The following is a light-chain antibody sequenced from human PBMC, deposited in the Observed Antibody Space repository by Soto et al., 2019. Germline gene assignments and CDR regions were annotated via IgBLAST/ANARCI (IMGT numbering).Light chain of an antibody. CDR2: DAS. Sequence: EIVLTQSPATLSLSPGERATLSCRASQSVSSYLAWYQQKPGQAPRLLIYDASNRATGIPARFSGSGSGTDFTLTISSLEPEDFAVYYCQQRSNWPHLTFGQGTRLEIK. CDR1: QSVSSY. CDR3: QQRSNWPHLT. V-gene: IGKV3-11*01. J-gene: IGKJ5*01.